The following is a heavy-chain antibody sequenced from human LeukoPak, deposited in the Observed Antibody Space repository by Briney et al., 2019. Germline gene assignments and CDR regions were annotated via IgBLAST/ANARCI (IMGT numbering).Heavy chain of an antibody. CDR2: IKWNGGST. D-gene: IGHD3-22*01. J-gene: IGHJ5*02. CDR1: GFPLSSYS. Sequence: GALRLSFAGSGFPLSSYSMHLVRQASGKGLEKFSAIKWNGGSTYYANSVKGRFTISRDNSKNTLYLQMGSLRAEDMAVYYCARELPYYYDSSGYHGWFDPWGQGTLVTVSS. V-gene: IGHV3-64*01. CDR3: ARELPYYYDSSGYHGWFDP.